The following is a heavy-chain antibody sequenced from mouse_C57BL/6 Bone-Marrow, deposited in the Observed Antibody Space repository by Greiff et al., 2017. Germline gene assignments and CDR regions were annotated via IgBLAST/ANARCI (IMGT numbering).Heavy chain of an antibody. V-gene: IGHV5-17*01. CDR1: GFTFSDYG. CDR2: ISSGSSTI. D-gene: IGHD2-4*01. CDR3: ASLYYDYDEDGFDY. J-gene: IGHJ2*01. Sequence: EVKLMESGGGLVKPGGSLKLSCAASGFTFSDYGMHWVRQAPEKGLEWVAYISSGSSTIYYADTVKGRFTISRDNAKNTLFLQMTSLRSEDTAMYYCASLYYDYDEDGFDYWGQGTTLTVSS.